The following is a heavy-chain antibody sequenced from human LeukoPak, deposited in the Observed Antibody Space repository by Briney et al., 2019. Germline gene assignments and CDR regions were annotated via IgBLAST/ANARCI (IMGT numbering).Heavy chain of an antibody. D-gene: IGHD3-22*01. CDR2: ISSSGSTI. CDR1: GFTFSSYG. V-gene: IGHV3-48*04. CDR3: ASILGPDYYDSSGIDY. Sequence: TGGSLRLSCAASGFTFSSYGMNWVRQAPGKGLEWVSYISSSGSTIYYADSVKGRFTISRDNAKNSLYLQMNSLRAEDTAVYYCASILGPDYYDSSGIDYWGQGTLVTVSS. J-gene: IGHJ4*02.